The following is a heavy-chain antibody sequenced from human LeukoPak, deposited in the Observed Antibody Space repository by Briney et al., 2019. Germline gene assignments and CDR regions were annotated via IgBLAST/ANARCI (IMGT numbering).Heavy chain of an antibody. CDR3: ARFPVMVTGYYGMDV. J-gene: IGHJ6*02. CDR1: GYTFTGYY. D-gene: IGHD2-21*02. Sequence: ASVKVSCKASGYTFTGYYMHCVRQAPGQGLEWMGWINPNSSGTNYAQKFQGRVTMTRDTSISTAYMERSRLRSDDTAVCHCARFPVMVTGYYGMDVWGQGTTVTVSS. V-gene: IGHV1-2*02. CDR2: INPNSSGT.